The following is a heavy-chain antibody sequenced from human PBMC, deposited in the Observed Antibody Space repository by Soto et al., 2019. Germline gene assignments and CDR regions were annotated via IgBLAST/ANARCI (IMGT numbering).Heavy chain of an antibody. CDR3: ARQTIKLKIPYYYYYMDV. CDR2: IYPGDSDT. J-gene: IGHJ6*03. Sequence: RESLKISCKGSGYSFTSYWIGWVRQMPAKGLEWMGIIYPGDSDTRYSPSFQGQVTIPADKSISTAYLQWSSLKDSDTAMYYCARQTIKLKIPYYYYYMDVWGKGTMVTVSS. D-gene: IGHD1-1*01. CDR1: GYSFTSYW. V-gene: IGHV5-51*01.